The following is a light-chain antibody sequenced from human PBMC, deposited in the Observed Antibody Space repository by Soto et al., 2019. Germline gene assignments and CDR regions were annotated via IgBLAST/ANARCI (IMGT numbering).Light chain of an antibody. CDR3: SSYTSSSTVV. CDR1: SSDVGGYNY. J-gene: IGLJ2*01. CDR2: EVS. Sequence: QSALTQPASVSGSPGQSITISCTGTSSDVGGYNYVSWYQQHPGKAPKLMIYEVSNRPSGASNRFSGSKSGNTASLTISGLQDEDEDDYYCSSYTSSSTVVFGGGTKLTVL. V-gene: IGLV2-14*01.